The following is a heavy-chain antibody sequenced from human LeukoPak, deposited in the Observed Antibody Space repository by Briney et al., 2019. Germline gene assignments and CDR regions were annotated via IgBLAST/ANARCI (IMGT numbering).Heavy chain of an antibody. CDR3: ARDPEGIAVAEGDY. V-gene: IGHV3-7*01. J-gene: IGHJ4*02. D-gene: IGHD6-19*01. CDR1: GFTFSSYW. CDR2: IKQDGSEK. Sequence: GGSLRLSCAASGFTFSSYWMSWVRQAPGKGLEWVAYIKQDGSEKYYVDSVKGRFTISRDNAKNSLYLQMNSLRAEDTAVYYCARDPEGIAVAEGDYWGQGTLVTVSS.